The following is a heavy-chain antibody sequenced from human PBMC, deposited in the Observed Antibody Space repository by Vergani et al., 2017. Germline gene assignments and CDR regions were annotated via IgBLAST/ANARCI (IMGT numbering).Heavy chain of an antibody. CDR3: AKQYFVSGNDLFDY. J-gene: IGHJ4*02. CDR2: ISGSGVSA. D-gene: IGHD3-10*01. Sequence: EVQLLESGGGLVQPGGSLRLTCAALEFTSSNYAMNWVRQAPGKGWEWVSGISGSGVSAYYTDSVKGRFTISRDNSKNMLFLQMNNLRTEDTAIYYCAKQYFVSGNDLFDYWGQGTLVTVSS. CDR1: EFTSSNYA. V-gene: IGHV3-23*01.